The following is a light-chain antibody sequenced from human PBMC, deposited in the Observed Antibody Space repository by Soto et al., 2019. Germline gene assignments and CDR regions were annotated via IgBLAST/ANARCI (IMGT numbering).Light chain of an antibody. CDR3: SIFAGGNSVI. V-gene: IGLV2-8*01. CDR1: SSDIGSYVF. J-gene: IGLJ2*01. CDR2: EVT. Sequence: QSALTQPPSASGSPGQSVAISCTGTSSDIGSYVFVSWYQQHPGKAPKLLIYEVTKRPSGVPDRFSGSKSGNTASLTVSGLQVEDEADYYCSIFAGGNSVIFGGGTKLTAL.